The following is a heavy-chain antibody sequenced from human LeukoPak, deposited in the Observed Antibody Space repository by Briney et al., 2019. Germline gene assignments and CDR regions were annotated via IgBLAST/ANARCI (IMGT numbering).Heavy chain of an antibody. CDR1: GGTFSSYA. CDR3: ASTIDIAAAGLDY. Sequence: SVKVSCKASGGTFSSYAISLVRQAPGQGLEWMGGIIPIFGTANYAQKFQGRVTIAADESTSTAYMELSSLRSEDTAVYYCASTIDIAAAGLDYWGQGTLVTVSS. J-gene: IGHJ4*02. D-gene: IGHD6-13*01. CDR2: IIPIFGTA. V-gene: IGHV1-69*13.